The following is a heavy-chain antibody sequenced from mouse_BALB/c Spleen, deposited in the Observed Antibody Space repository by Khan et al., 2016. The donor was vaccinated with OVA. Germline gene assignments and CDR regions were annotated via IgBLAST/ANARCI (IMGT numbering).Heavy chain of an antibody. V-gene: IGHV3-2*02. Sequence: VQLKESGPGLVKPSQSLSLTCTVTGYSITSDYAWNWIRQFPGNKLEWMGYISYSGNTKYNPSLNSRISITRDTSKNQFFLQLNFVTIEDTATYYCARIQGGDFDYWGQGTTLTVSS. CDR2: ISYSGNT. CDR3: ARIQGGDFDY. CDR1: GYSITSDYA. D-gene: IGHD3-2*02. J-gene: IGHJ2*01.